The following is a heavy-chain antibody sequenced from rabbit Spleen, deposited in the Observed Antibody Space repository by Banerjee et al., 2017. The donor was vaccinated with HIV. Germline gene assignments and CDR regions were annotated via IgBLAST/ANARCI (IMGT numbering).Heavy chain of an antibody. D-gene: IGHD2-1*01. CDR2: IDSGSSGFT. CDR3: ARALATMTMMITPFNL. CDR1: GVSFSFSSY. J-gene: IGHJ4*01. V-gene: IGHV1S40*01. Sequence: QSLEESGGDLVKPGASLTLTCTASGVSFSFSSYMCWVRQAPGKGLEWIACIDSGSSGFTYFASWAKGRFTISKTSSTTVTLQMTSLTAADTATYFCARALATMTMMITPFNLWGQGTLVTVS.